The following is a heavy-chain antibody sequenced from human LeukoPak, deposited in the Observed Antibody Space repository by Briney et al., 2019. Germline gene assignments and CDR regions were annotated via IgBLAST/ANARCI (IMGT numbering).Heavy chain of an antibody. D-gene: IGHD2/OR15-2a*01. J-gene: IGHJ3*02. CDR2: IYYSGST. Sequence: SETLSLTCTVSGGSISSYYWSWIWQPPGKGLEWIGYIYYSGSTNYNPSLKSRVTMSVDTSKSQFSLKLNSVTAADTAVYYCARPNSYDVGNNAFDIWGQGTMVTVSS. CDR3: ARPNSYDVGNNAFDI. CDR1: GGSISSYY. V-gene: IGHV4-59*01.